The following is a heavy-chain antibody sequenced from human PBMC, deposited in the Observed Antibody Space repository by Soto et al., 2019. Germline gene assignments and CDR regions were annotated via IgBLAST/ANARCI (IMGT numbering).Heavy chain of an antibody. CDR1: GGSISSSNW. Sequence: QVQLQESGPGLVKPSGTLSLTCAVSGGSISSSNWWSWVRQPPGKGLEWIGEIYHSGSNNYNPSLKSRATLSVDKSKNHFSLKLRSVTAADTAVYYCARAVGGGYPRFDYWGQGTLVTVSS. V-gene: IGHV4-4*02. D-gene: IGHD3-22*01. CDR3: ARAVGGGYPRFDY. J-gene: IGHJ4*02. CDR2: IYHSGSN.